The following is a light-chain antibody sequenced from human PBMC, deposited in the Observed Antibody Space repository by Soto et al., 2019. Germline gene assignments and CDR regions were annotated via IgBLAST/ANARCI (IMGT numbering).Light chain of an antibody. J-gene: IGKJ1*01. Sequence: EIQMTQSPSTLSATIGDRVTVTCRASQTINNWLAWYQQKPGKAPKLLIYDASTLEGEVPSRFGASGSGTDFTLTITSLQPDDSATYYCQQYNSYPWTFGQGTKVDIK. CDR1: QTINNW. CDR3: QQYNSYPWT. V-gene: IGKV1-5*01. CDR2: DAS.